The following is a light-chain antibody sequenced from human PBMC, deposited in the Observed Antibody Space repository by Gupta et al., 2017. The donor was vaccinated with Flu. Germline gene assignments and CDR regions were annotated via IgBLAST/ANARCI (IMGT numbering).Light chain of an antibody. CDR2: DTN. Sequence: HSLLTQPPSVSGGPGQRVTIPCTGSSSNIVASYRVHWYQQLPGTAPKPLIYDTNSRPSGVPDRFSGSKSGTSASLAITGLQAEDEADYYCQSYDNTLSGWVFGGGTKLTVL. V-gene: IGLV1-40*01. CDR3: QSYDNTLSGWV. J-gene: IGLJ3*02. CDR1: SSNIVASYR.